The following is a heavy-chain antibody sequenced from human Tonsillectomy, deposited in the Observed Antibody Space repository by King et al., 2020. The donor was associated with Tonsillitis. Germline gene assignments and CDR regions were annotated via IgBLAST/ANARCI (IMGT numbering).Heavy chain of an antibody. V-gene: IGHV3-30*18. D-gene: IGHD4-17*01. Sequence: QLVQSGGGVVQPGRSLRLSCAASGFTFSSYVMHWVRQAPGKGLEWVAVISSDGSNQYSADSVKGRFTISRDNSKNTLYLQMTGLRAEDTAVYYCAKASGDSPWGPHYYFDYWGQGTLVTVSS. CDR2: ISSDGSNQ. J-gene: IGHJ4*02. CDR1: GFTFSSYV. CDR3: AKASGDSPWGPHYYFDY.